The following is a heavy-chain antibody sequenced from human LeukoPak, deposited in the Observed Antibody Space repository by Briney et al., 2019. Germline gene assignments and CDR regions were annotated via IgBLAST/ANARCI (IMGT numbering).Heavy chain of an antibody. D-gene: IGHD5-24*01. V-gene: IGHV4-34*01. CDR1: GGSFSGYY. CDR2: INHSGST. CDR3: ARGLREMATLRPPYYMDV. Sequence: SETLSLTCAVYGGSFSGYYWSWIRQPPGKGLEWVGEINHSGSTNYNPSLKSRVTISVDTSKNQFSLKLSSVTAADTAVYYCARGLREMATLRPPYYMDVWGKGTTVTVSS. J-gene: IGHJ6*03.